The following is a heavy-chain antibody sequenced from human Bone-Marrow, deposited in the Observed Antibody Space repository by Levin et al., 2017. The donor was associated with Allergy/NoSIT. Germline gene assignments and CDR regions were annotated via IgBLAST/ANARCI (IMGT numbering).Heavy chain of an antibody. CDR3: ARDGGNSHYYYYYGMDV. J-gene: IGHJ6*02. CDR1: GYTFTSYG. Sequence: GGSLRLSCKASGYTFTSYGISWVRQAPGQGLEWMGWISAYNGNTNYAQKLQGRVTMTTDTSTSTAYMELRSLRSDDTAVYYCARDGGNSHYYYYYGMDVWGQGTTVTVSS. D-gene: IGHD4-23*01. V-gene: IGHV1-18*01. CDR2: ISAYNGNT.